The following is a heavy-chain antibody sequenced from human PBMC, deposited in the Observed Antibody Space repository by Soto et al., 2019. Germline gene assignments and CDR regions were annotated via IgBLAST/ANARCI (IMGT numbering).Heavy chain of an antibody. CDR2: IYYSGST. V-gene: IGHV4-61*08. D-gene: IGHD3-3*01. CDR3: ARVRGDFWSGYPPDNWFDP. Sequence: SETLSPTCTVSGGSISSGDYYRSWIRQPPGKGLEWIGYIYYSGSTNYNPSLKSRVTISVDTSKNQFSLKLSSVTAADTAVYYCARVRGDFWSGYPPDNWFDPWGQGTLVNGSS. CDR1: GGSISSGDYY. J-gene: IGHJ5*02.